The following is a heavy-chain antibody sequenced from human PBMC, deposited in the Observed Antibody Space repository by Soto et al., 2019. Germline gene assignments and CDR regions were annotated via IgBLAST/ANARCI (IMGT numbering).Heavy chain of an antibody. CDR1: GFTFSRAW. D-gene: IGHD3-22*01. V-gene: IGHV3-15*01. CDR3: NIHRYKVGRSAVVAYYYMDV. CDR2: IKSTTDGGTI. J-gene: IGHJ6*03. Sequence: EVELVESGGGLVKPGGSLRLSCAPSGFTFSRAWMSWVRQAPGKGLEWLGRIKSTTDGGTIDYAAPVKGRFTISRDDSQNKLYLQMNSMTVEDIAVYYCNIHRYKVGRSAVVAYYYMDVWGKGTTVTVSS.